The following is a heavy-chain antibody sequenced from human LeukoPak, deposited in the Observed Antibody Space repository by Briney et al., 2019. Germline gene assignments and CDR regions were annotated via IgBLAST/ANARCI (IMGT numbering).Heavy chain of an antibody. Sequence: PGGSLRLSCAASGFTVSSNYMSWVRQDPGKGLEWVSVIYSGGSTYYADSVKGRFTIPRDNSKNTLYLQMNSLRAEDTAVYYCARVIWIGWKYNRFDPWGQGTLVTVSS. V-gene: IGHV3-53*01. CDR1: GFTVSSNY. D-gene: IGHD1-1*01. CDR3: ARVIWIGWKYNRFDP. J-gene: IGHJ5*02. CDR2: IYSGGST.